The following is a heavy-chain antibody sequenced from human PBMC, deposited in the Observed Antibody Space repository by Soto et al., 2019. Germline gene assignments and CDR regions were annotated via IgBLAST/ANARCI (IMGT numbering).Heavy chain of an antibody. Sequence: PSETLSLTCAVSGGSISSGGYSWSWIRQPPGKGLEWIGYIYHSGSTYYNPSLKSRVTISVDRSKNQFSLKLSSVTAADTAVYYCARGRSTIFGVVIYFDYWGQGTLVTVS. V-gene: IGHV4-30-2*01. CDR1: GGSISSGGYS. J-gene: IGHJ4*02. CDR2: IYHSGST. D-gene: IGHD3-3*01. CDR3: ARGRSTIFGVVIYFDY.